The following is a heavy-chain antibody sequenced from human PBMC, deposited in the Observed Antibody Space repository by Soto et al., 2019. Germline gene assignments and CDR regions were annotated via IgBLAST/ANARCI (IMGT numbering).Heavy chain of an antibody. J-gene: IGHJ4*02. D-gene: IGHD5-18*01. V-gene: IGHV1-18*01. CDR2: INPYNGNT. CDR3: ARDTAMALPDA. CDR1: GYTFTSYA. Sequence: QVQLVQSGTEVKKPGASVKVSCKASGYTFTSYAISWVRQAPGQGLEWMGWINPYNGNTNYAQKLQGRVTMTTDTSTSTAYMELRSMRSDDTAVYYCARDTAMALPDAWGQGTLGTVSS.